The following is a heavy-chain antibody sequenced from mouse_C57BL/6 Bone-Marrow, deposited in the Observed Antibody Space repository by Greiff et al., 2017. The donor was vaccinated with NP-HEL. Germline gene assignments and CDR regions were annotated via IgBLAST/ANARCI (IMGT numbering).Heavy chain of an antibody. CDR1: GFTFSDYY. V-gene: IGHV5-12*01. Sequence: DVKLVESGGGLVQPGGSLKLSCAASGFTFSDYYMYWVRQTPEKRLEWVAYISNGGGSTYYPDTVKGRFTISRDNAKNTLYLQMSRLKSEDTAMYYCARHWLMDYWGQGTSVTVSS. CDR2: ISNGGGST. CDR3: ARHWLMDY. J-gene: IGHJ4*01.